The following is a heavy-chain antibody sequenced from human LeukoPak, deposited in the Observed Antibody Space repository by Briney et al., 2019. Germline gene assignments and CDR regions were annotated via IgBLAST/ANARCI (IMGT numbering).Heavy chain of an antibody. CDR2: MSYDGSDK. CDR1: GFTFSSYG. J-gene: IGHJ4*02. D-gene: IGHD6-19*01. V-gene: IGHV3-30*03. Sequence: GGSLRLSCAASGFTFSSYGMHWVRQAPGKGLEWVAVMSYDGSDKYSADSVKGRFTISRDNAKNSLYLQMNSLRAEDTALYYCAYSSGWYRPFDYWGQGTLVTVSS. CDR3: AYSSGWYRPFDY.